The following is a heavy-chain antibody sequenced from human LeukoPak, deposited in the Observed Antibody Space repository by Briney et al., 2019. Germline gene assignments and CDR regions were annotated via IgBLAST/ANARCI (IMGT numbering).Heavy chain of an antibody. CDR1: GFTFSSYG. J-gene: IGHJ4*02. CDR3: VRGRIRGDYYFDY. V-gene: IGHV3-33*01. Sequence: PGGSLRLSCAASGFTFSSYGKHWVRQAPGKGLEWVAVIWYDGSNKYYADSVKGRFTISRDNSKNTLYLQMNSLRAEDTAVYYCVRGRIRGDYYFDYWGQGTLVTVSS. D-gene: IGHD2/OR15-2a*01. CDR2: IWYDGSNK.